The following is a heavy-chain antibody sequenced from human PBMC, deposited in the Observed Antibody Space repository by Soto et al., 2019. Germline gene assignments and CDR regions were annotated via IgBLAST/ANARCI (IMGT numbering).Heavy chain of an antibody. V-gene: IGHV4-30-2*02. CDR3: ARTTAVPNTLRSRYFFDY. D-gene: IGHD1-7*01. CDR2: IFHGGST. Sequence: SETLSLTCAISGAPITWGDYSWNWIRQPPGKGLEWIGYIFHGGSTYYNPSLKSRVTISVDLSKNQFSLRLSSVTTADTALYYCARTTAVPNTLRSRYFFDYWGQGTLVTVSS. J-gene: IGHJ4*02. CDR1: GAPITWGDYS.